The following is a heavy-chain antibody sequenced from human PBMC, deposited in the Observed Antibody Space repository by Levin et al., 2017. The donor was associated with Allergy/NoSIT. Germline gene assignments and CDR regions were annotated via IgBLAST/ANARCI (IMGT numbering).Heavy chain of an antibody. J-gene: IGHJ5*02. CDR2: INHSGRT. CDR3: AKRGIRVGSGKSRNWFDP. D-gene: IGHD3-10*01. CDR1: GGSFIDYY. V-gene: IGHV4-34*01. Sequence: SQTLSLTCAVYGGSFIDYYCSWIRQSPEKGLEWIGEINHSGRTNYNPSLESRVTMSVDTSENRFSLRLSSVTAADTAVYFCAKRGIRVGSGKSRNWFDPWGQGTLVTVSS.